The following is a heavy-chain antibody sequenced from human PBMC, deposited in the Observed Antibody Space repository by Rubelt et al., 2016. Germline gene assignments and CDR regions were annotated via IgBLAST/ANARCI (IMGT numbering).Heavy chain of an antibody. D-gene: IGHD4/OR15-4a*01. CDR2: ISGGSRYI. CDR1: GFTFSSYS. J-gene: IGHJ4*02. V-gene: IGHV3-21*01. Sequence: EVQLVESGGGLVKPGGSLRLSCAASGFTFSSYSMNWVRQAPGKGLEWVSSISGGSRYIYYADSVKGRFTISRDNAKSSLYLQMNSLSAEDTAVYYCASVMVGTTLDYWGQGTLVTVSS. CDR3: ASVMVGTTLDY.